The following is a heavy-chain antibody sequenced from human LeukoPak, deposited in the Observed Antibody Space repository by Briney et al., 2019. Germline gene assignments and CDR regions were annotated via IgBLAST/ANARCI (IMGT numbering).Heavy chain of an antibody. CDR2: IHHTGGT. J-gene: IGHJ4*02. V-gene: IGHV4-31*03. CDR3: TSVVSGFFGPSYFDN. D-gene: IGHD2-15*01. CDR1: GGSVSSGGYY. Sequence: SQTLSLTCTVSGGSVSSGGYYWSWIRQHPGKGLEWIGYIHHTGGTNDNPSLQSRVGMSVDTSKNQFSLRLTSVTAADTAVYYCTSVVSGFFGPSYFDNWGQGILVTVSS.